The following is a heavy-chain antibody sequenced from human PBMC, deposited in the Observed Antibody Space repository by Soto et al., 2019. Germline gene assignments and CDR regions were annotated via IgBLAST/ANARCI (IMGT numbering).Heavy chain of an antibody. CDR1: GFTFSSYT. V-gene: IGHV3-30-3*01. Sequence: PGGSLRLSCAASGFTFSSYTMHWVRQAPGKGLEWVALISYDGNNKYYADSVKGRFTISRGNPQNALYLQMNSLRAEDTALYYCARSVLSVAAGDYYYYGMDVWGQGTTVTVSS. CDR2: ISYDGNNK. J-gene: IGHJ6*02. D-gene: IGHD3-16*01. CDR3: ARSVLSVAAGDYYYYGMDV.